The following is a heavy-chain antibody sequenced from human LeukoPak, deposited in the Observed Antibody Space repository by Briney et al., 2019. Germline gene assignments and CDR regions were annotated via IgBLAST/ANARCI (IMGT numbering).Heavy chain of an antibody. CDR1: GYTFTSYA. CDR3: ATVQKQLEDAFDI. CDR2: INTNTGNP. J-gene: IGHJ3*02. D-gene: IGHD6-13*01. Sequence: ASVNVSCKASGYTFTSYAMNWVRQAPGQGLEGMGWINTNTGNPTYAQGFTGRFVFSLDTSVSTAYLQISSLKAEDTAVYYCATVQKQLEDAFDIWGQGTMVTVSS. V-gene: IGHV7-4-1*02.